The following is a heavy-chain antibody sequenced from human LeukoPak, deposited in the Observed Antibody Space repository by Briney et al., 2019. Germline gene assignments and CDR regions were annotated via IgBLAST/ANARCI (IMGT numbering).Heavy chain of an antibody. Sequence: PGGSLRLSCAASGFTFSSYAMSWVRQAPGKGLEWVAVISYDGSNKYYADSVKGRFTISRDNSKNTLYLQMNSLRAEDTAVYYCAKDRTGYYYGMDVWGQGTTVTVSS. V-gene: IGHV3-30*18. CDR1: GFTFSSYA. CDR3: AKDRTGYYYGMDV. J-gene: IGHJ6*02. CDR2: ISYDGSNK. D-gene: IGHD6-6*01.